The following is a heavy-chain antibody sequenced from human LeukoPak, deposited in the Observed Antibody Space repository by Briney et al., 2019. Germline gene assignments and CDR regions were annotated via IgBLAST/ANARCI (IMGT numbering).Heavy chain of an antibody. Sequence: PGGSLRLSCAASGFTFSSYAMHWVRQAPGKGLEWVAVISYDGSKKYYADSVKGRFTISRDNSKNTLYLQMNSLRAEDTAVYYCARDWYYYDSSGYYFPFDYWGQGTLVTVSS. CDR2: ISYDGSKK. V-gene: IGHV3-30-3*01. CDR3: ARDWYYYDSSGYYFPFDY. CDR1: GFTFSSYA. J-gene: IGHJ4*02. D-gene: IGHD3-22*01.